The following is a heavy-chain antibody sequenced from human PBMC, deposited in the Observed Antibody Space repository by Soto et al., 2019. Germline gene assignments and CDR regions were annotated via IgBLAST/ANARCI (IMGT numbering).Heavy chain of an antibody. Sequence: QDQLVQSGGEVKKPGASVKVSCKASGYSFTNYGITWVRQAPGQGFEWMGWISAYNGDTNYAQKLQGRVPMTTDASTSIAYLELRSLRSDDTAVYYCARDRGVAPPVAGNTHYYYYMDVWGKGTTVTVSS. V-gene: IGHV1-18*01. J-gene: IGHJ6*03. CDR2: ISAYNGDT. CDR3: ARDRGVAPPVAGNTHYYYYMDV. CDR1: GYSFTNYG. D-gene: IGHD6-19*01.